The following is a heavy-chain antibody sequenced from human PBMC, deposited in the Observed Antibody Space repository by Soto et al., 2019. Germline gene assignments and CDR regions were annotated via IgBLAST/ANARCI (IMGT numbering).Heavy chain of an antibody. D-gene: IGHD2-21*02. CDR3: ARGQVVTAINYYYYGMDV. Sequence: GGSLRLSCAASGFTFSSYGMHWVRQAPGKGLEWVAVIWYDGSNKYYADSVKGRFTISRDNSKNTLYLQMNSLRAEDTAVYYCARGQVVTAINYYYYGMDVWGQGTTVTVSS. CDR2: IWYDGSNK. V-gene: IGHV3-33*01. J-gene: IGHJ6*02. CDR1: GFTFSSYG.